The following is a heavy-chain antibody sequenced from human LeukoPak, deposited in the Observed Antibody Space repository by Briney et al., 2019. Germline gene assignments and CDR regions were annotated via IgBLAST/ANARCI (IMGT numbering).Heavy chain of an antibody. CDR1: GFTFNNYA. Sequence: PGGSLRLSCAASGFTFNNYAMSWVRQAPGEGLEWVSGISGFSGRTYYTDSVKGRFTISRDNSRNTLYLQMMSLRADDTAIYYCAKADEVVVVTASFDPWGQGTLLTVSS. J-gene: IGHJ5*02. CDR3: AKADEVVVVTASFDP. V-gene: IGHV3-23*01. D-gene: IGHD2-21*02. CDR2: ISGFSGRT.